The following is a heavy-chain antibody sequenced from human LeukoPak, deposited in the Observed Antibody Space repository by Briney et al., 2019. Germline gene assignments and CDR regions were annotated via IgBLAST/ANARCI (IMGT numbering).Heavy chain of an antibody. V-gene: IGHV3-30*04. J-gene: IGHJ3*02. CDR1: GFTFDDYA. CDR3: ATIYFDWVEDAFDI. D-gene: IGHD3-9*01. Sequence: AGGSLRLSCAASGFTFDDYAMHWVRQAPGKGLEWVAVISYDGSNKYYADSVKGRFTISRDNSKNTLYLQMNSLRAEDTAVYYCATIYFDWVEDAFDIWGQGTMVTVSS. CDR2: ISYDGSNK.